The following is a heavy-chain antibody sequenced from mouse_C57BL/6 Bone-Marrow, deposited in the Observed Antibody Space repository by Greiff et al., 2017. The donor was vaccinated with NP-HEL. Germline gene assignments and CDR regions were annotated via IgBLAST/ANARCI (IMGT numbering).Heavy chain of an antibody. CDR2: IWTGGGT. J-gene: IGHJ2*01. CDR1: GFSLTSYA. Sequence: VKLVESGPGLVAPSQSLSITCTVSGFSLTSYAISWVRQPPGKGLEWLGVIWTGGGTNYNSALKSRLSISKDNSKSQVFLKMNSLQTDDTARYYCARIPPHYYGSSSFDYWGQGTTLTVSS. D-gene: IGHD1-1*01. V-gene: IGHV2-9-1*01. CDR3: ARIPPHYYGSSSFDY.